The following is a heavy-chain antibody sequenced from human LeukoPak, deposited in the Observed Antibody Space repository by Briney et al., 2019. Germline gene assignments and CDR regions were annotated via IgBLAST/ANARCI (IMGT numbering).Heavy chain of an antibody. CDR1: GGSISNYY. D-gene: IGHD5-18*01. J-gene: IGHJ4*02. V-gene: IGHV4-59*12. CDR2: IYYSGST. Sequence: SETLSLTCTVSGGSISNYYWSWIRQPPGKGLEWIGYIYYSGSTNYNPSLKSRVTISVDTSKSQFSLNLSSVTAADTAVYYCAREGYSYGRAFDYWGQGTLVTVSS. CDR3: AREGYSYGRAFDY.